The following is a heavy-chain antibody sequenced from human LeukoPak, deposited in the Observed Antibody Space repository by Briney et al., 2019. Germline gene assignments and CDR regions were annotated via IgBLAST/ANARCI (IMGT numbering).Heavy chain of an antibody. J-gene: IGHJ4*02. CDR3: ARARWLPKFDY. V-gene: IGHV4-59*01. Sequence: PSETLSLTCTVSGGSISCYYWSWIRQPPGKGLEWIGYIYYSGSTNYNPSLKSRVTISVDTSKNQFSLKLSSVTAADTAVYYCARARWLPKFDYWGQGTLVTVSS. CDR1: GGSISCYY. D-gene: IGHD5-24*01. CDR2: IYYSGST.